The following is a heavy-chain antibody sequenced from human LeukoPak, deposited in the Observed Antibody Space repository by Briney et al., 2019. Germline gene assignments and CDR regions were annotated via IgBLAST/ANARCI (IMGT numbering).Heavy chain of an antibody. CDR3: VRDTGGSGSYPDY. CDR2: IKQDGSEK. D-gene: IGHD1-26*01. Sequence: PGGSLRLSCAASGFTSSNYWMTCVRQAPKKGLEGVANIKQDGSEKYYVDSVKGRFTISRDNAKNSLYLQVNSLRAEDTAVYYCVRDTGGSGSYPDYWGPGTLVTVSS. V-gene: IGHV3-7*01. CDR1: GFTSSNYW. J-gene: IGHJ4*02.